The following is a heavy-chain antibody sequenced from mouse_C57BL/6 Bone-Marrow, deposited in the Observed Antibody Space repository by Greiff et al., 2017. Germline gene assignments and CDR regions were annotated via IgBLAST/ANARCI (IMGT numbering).Heavy chain of an antibody. CDR1: GYTFTSYW. Sequence: VQLQQPGAELVMPGASVKLSCKASGYTFTSYWMHWVKQRPGQGLEWIGEIDPSDSYTNYNQKFKGKSTLTVDKSSSTAYMQLSSLTSEDSAVYYCAREGSSPWFAYWGQGTRVTVTA. J-gene: IGHJ3*01. D-gene: IGHD1-1*01. CDR2: IDPSDSYT. CDR3: AREGSSPWFAY. V-gene: IGHV1-69*01.